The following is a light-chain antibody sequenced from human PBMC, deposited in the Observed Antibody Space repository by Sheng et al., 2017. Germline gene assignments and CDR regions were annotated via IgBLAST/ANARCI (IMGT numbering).Light chain of an antibody. Sequence: IQLTQSPSSLSASVGDRVTITCRASQGISSYLAWYQQKPGKAPELLIYAASTLQGGVPSRFSGSGSGTEFTLTISSLQPEDFATYFCQQYYTYSTTFGQGTKVEIK. CDR1: QGISSY. CDR2: AAS. J-gene: IGKJ1*01. CDR3: QQYYTYSTT. V-gene: IGKV1-9*01.